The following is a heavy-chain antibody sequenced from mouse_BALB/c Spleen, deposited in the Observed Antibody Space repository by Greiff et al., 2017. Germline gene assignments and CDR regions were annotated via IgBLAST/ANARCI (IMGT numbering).Heavy chain of an antibody. Sequence: VKLQQSGAELVRPGTSVKVSCKASGYAFTNYLIGWVKQRPGQGLEWIGVINPGSGGTNYNEKFKGKATLTADKSSSTAYMQLSSLTSDDSAVYFCARSDYGSPWFAYWGQGTLVTVSA. CDR1: GYAFTNYL. V-gene: IGHV1-54*01. CDR2: INPGSGGT. J-gene: IGHJ3*01. D-gene: IGHD1-1*01. CDR3: ARSDYGSPWFAY.